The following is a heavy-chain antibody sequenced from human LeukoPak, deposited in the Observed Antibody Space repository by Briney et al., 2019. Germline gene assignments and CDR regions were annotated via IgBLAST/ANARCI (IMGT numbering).Heavy chain of an antibody. Sequence: PGGSLRLSCAASGFTFSSYGMHGVRQAPGKGLEWVAFIRYYGSNKYYAGSVKGRFTISRDNSNNTLYLQMNSLRAEDTAVYYCAKDLVDIVATIDHYFDYWGQGTLVTVSS. D-gene: IGHD5-12*01. V-gene: IGHV3-30*02. CDR3: AKDLVDIVATIDHYFDY. CDR2: IRYYGSNK. J-gene: IGHJ4*02. CDR1: GFTFSSYG.